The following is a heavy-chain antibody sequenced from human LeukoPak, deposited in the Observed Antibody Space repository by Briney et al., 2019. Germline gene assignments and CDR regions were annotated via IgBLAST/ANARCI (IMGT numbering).Heavy chain of an antibody. V-gene: IGHV3-23*01. CDR1: GFTFSGYV. CDR2: IFGSGGGT. Sequence: GGSLRLSCAASGFTFSGYVMSWVRQAPGKGLEWVSGIFGSGGGTYYADSVKGRFTISRDNSKNTLYLQMNSLRAEDTAVYYCAKDSSSSNHYYGMDVWGQGTTVTVSS. D-gene: IGHD2-2*01. CDR3: AKDSSSSNHYYGMDV. J-gene: IGHJ6*02.